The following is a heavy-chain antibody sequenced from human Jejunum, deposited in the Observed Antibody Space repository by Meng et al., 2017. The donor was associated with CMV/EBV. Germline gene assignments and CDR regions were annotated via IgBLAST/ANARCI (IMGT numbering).Heavy chain of an antibody. J-gene: IGHJ4*02. CDR3: AREYPSTFYFDY. D-gene: IGHD1-1*01. V-gene: IGHV1-46*01. CDR2: IFSNGTTT. CDR1: RNTFTPSH. Sequence: SRNASRNTFTPSHVHWVRPAPGQGLAYMGIIFSNGTTTHAQKFQGRLTLTRDTTTTTVYMELSGLRSDDTAVYFCAREYPSTFYFDYWGQGTLVTVSS.